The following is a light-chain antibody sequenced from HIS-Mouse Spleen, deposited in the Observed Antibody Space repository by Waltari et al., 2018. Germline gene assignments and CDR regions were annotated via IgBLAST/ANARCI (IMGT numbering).Light chain of an antibody. V-gene: IGLV3-10*01. J-gene: IGLJ2*01. CDR1: ALPKKF. CDR3: YSTDSSGNHRV. Sequence: SYELTQPPPVSVSPGQTARITRSGDALPKKFSYWYQQKSGQAPVLVTYEDSKRPSGIPERFSGSSSGTMATLTISGAQVEDEADYYCYSTDSSGNHRVFGGGTKLTVL. CDR2: EDS.